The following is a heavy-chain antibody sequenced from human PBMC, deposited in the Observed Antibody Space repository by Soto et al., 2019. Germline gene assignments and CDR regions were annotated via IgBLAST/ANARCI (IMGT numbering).Heavy chain of an antibody. Sequence: QVQLVQSGAEVKKPESSVKVSCKAPGGTFSTYAISWVRQAPGQGLEWMGGIIPMFGTANYAQRFQDRVTSTEDESTNTVYMELSSPRSEDTAVYFCASGIQLWLRRINNGYSGWGQGTLVTVSS. CDR3: ASGIQLWLRRINNGYSG. J-gene: IGHJ4*02. D-gene: IGHD5-18*01. CDR2: IIPMFGTA. CDR1: GGTFSTYA. V-gene: IGHV1-69*12.